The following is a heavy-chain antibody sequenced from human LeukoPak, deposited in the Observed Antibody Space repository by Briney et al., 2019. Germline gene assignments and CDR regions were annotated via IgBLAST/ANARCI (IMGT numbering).Heavy chain of an antibody. CDR3: QVYGDYYYYYMDV. V-gene: IGHV3-74*01. CDR2: INSDGSST. D-gene: IGHD4-17*01. CDR1: GFTFSSYW. J-gene: IGHJ6*03. Sequence: PGGSLRLSCAASGFTFSSYWMHWVRQAPGKGLVWVSRINSDGSSTSYADSVKGRFTISRDNAKNTLYLQMNSLRAEDTAVYYCQVYGDYYYYYMDVWGKGTTVTVSS.